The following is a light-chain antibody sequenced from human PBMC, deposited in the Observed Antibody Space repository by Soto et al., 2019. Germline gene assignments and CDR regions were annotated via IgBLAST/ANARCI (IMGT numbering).Light chain of an antibody. Sequence: SYELAQPPSVSVAPGQTAPITCGGDNIGRKNVHWYQQKPGQAPVLVVFDDSDRPSGIPERFSGSNSGNTATLTISTVEAGDEADYYCQVWDSSGDHPVVFGGGTKLTVL. CDR1: NIGRKN. CDR2: DDS. CDR3: QVWDSSGDHPVV. V-gene: IGLV3-21*02. J-gene: IGLJ2*01.